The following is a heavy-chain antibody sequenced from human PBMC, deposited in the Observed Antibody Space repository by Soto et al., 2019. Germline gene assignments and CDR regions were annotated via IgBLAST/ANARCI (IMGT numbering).Heavy chain of an antibody. Sequence: GGSLRLSCAPSGFILNNAWMTWVRQAPGKGLEWVGRIKKERDGTTRDYSAPVKGRFTISRDDSRNTLYLQMNSLTSQDTGVYYSTTVFLSSYYFANWGQGTLVTVSS. CDR2: IKKERDGTTR. J-gene: IGHJ4*02. V-gene: IGHV3-15*05. CDR1: GFILNNAW. CDR3: TTVFLSSYYFAN. D-gene: IGHD2-21*01.